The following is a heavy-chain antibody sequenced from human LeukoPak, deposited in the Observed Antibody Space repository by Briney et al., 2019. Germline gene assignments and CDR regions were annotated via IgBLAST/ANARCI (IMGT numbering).Heavy chain of an antibody. CDR2: INPNSGGT. CDR1: GYTFTGYY. V-gene: IGHV1-2*06. D-gene: IGHD3-10*01. J-gene: IGHJ4*02. Sequence: ASVKVSCKASGYTFTGYYMHWVRQAPGQGLEWMGRINPNSGGTNYAQKFQGRVTMTRDTSISTAYMELSRLRSDDTAVYYCARRYLGSGSLPGLWGQGILVTVSS. CDR3: ARRYLGSGSLPGL.